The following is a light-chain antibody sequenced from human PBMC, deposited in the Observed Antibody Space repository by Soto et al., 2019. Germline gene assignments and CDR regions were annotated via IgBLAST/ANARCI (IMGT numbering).Light chain of an antibody. Sequence: EIVMTQSPATLSVSPGERVTLSCRASQSVSNNLAWYQQKPGQAPRLLIYGASTRATDTTARISGSGSGTEFSLSISSLQSEDFAVYYCQQYNNWPRTFGQGTKVDNK. CDR2: GAS. CDR3: QQYNNWPRT. J-gene: IGKJ1*01. CDR1: QSVSNN. V-gene: IGKV3-15*01.